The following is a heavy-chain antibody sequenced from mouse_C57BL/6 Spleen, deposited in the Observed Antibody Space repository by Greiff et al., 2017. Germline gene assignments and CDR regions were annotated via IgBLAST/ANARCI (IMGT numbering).Heavy chain of an antibody. J-gene: IGHJ2*01. V-gene: IGHV1-50*01. CDR1: GYTFTSYW. CDR3: ARKYPYYFGC. D-gene: IGHD5-1-1*01. Sequence: QVQLQQPGAELVKPGASVKLSCKASGYTFTSYWMQWVKQRPGQGLEWIGEIDPSDSYTNYNQKFKGKATLTVDTSASTAYMQLSSLTSEDSAVYYCARKYPYYFGCWGQGATLTVSS. CDR2: IDPSDSYT.